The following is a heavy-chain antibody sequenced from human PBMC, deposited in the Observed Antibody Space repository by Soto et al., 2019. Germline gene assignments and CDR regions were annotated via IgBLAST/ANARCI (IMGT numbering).Heavy chain of an antibody. CDR2: IIPFFGTS. V-gene: IGHV1-69*13. CDR3: AKDRSVTTRPDYYYGMDV. Sequence: GASVKVSCKASGGTFSSYAISWVRQAPGQGLEWMGGIIPFFGTSNYAQKFQGRVTITADESTSTAYMELSSLRSEDTALYYCAKDRSVTTRPDYYYGMDVWGQGTTVTVSS. CDR1: GGTFSSYA. J-gene: IGHJ6*02. D-gene: IGHD1-1*01.